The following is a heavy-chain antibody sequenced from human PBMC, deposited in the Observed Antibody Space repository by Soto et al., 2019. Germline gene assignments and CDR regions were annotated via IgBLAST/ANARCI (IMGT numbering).Heavy chain of an antibody. CDR2: ISGSGGST. J-gene: IGHJ4*02. CDR3: AKEGPYYYDSSGFLD. CDR1: GFTFSSYG. Sequence: GGSLRLSCAASGFTFSSYGMSWVRQAPGKGLEWVSAISGSGGSTYYADSLKGRFTISRDNSKNTLYLQMNSLRAEDTAVYYCAKEGPYYYDSSGFLDWGQGTLVTVSS. D-gene: IGHD3-22*01. V-gene: IGHV3-23*01.